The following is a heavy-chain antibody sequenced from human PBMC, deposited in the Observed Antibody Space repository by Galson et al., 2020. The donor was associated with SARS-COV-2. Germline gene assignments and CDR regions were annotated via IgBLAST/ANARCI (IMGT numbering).Heavy chain of an antibody. CDR1: GYTFTTYW. CDR2: TDPSDPYP. V-gene: IGHV5-10-1*01. Sequence: GESLKIPCKASGYTFTTYWISWVRQMPGKGLEWTGRTDPSDPYPKYRSSFQGHVTMSVDKSINTAYLQWSSLEASDTAMYYCTSTSPWREGDDYFDHWGQGTRVIVSS. CDR3: TSTSPWREGDDYFDH. J-gene: IGHJ4*02. D-gene: IGHD3-10*01.